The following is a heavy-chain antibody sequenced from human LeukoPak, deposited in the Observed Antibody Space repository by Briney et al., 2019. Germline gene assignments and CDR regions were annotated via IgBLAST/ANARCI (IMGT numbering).Heavy chain of an antibody. V-gene: IGHV4-4*02. CDR1: GGSISSSNW. J-gene: IGHJ4*02. CDR3: ARVSDYGDYRSYFDY. D-gene: IGHD4-17*01. CDR2: IYHSGST. Sequence: SGTLSLTCAVSGGSISSSNWWRWVRQPPGKGLEWIGEIYHSGSTNYNPSLKSRVTISVDKSKNQFSLKLSSVTAADTAVYYCARVSDYGDYRSYFDYWGQGTLVTVSS.